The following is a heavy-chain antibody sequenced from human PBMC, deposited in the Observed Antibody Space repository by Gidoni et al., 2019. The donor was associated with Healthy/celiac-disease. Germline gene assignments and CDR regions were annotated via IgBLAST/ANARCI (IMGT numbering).Heavy chain of an antibody. CDR1: GYTFSNYA. CDR3: ARDPSSSWYYFNY. Sequence: QVQLVQSGAEVKKPGASVKVSCKASGYTFSNYAMHWVRQAPGQRLEWMGWINTGNGNTRYSQKFQGRVTITRDTSASTAYMELSSLRSEDTAVYYCARDPSSSWYYFNYWGQGTLVTVSS. D-gene: IGHD6-13*01. V-gene: IGHV1-3*04. J-gene: IGHJ4*02. CDR2: INTGNGNT.